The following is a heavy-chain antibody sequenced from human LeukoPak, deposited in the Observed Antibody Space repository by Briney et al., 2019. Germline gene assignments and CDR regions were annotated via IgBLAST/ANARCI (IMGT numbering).Heavy chain of an antibody. CDR2: IYPGDSDT. Sequence: GESLKISCKGSGYSFTSYWIGWARQMPGKGLEWMGIIYPGDSDTRYSPSFQGQVTISADKSISTAYLQWSSLKASDTAMYYCARQGGYDSSMGAFDIWGQGTMVTVSS. J-gene: IGHJ3*02. CDR3: ARQGGYDSSMGAFDI. D-gene: IGHD3-22*01. V-gene: IGHV5-51*01. CDR1: GYSFTSYW.